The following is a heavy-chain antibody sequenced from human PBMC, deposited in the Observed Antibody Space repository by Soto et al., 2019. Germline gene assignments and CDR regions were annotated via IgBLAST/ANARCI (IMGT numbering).Heavy chain of an antibody. J-gene: IGHJ3*02. V-gene: IGHV1-8*01. CDR1: GYTFTSYD. CDR3: ARSRKKIRGYSYGHGGLDAFDI. D-gene: IGHD5-18*01. Sequence: AASVKVSCKASGYTFTSYDINWVRQATGQGLEWMGWMNPNSGNTGYAQKFQGRVTMTRNTSTSTAYMELSSLRSEDTAVYYCARSRKKIRGYSYGHGGLDAFDIWGQGTMVTVSS. CDR2: MNPNSGNT.